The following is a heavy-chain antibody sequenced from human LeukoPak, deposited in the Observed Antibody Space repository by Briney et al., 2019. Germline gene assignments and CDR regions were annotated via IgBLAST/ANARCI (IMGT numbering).Heavy chain of an antibody. J-gene: IGHJ6*03. Sequence: PGGSLRLSCVVSRLTVNSSFISWVRQAPGKGLEWVSVFYSGGATYFADSVKGRFTMPRGNSKNTLYLQMNSLRAEDTGMYYCARAVGGAFYMDVWGKGTPVTVSS. CDR3: ARAVGGAFYMDV. CDR2: FYSGGAT. D-gene: IGHD2-15*01. V-gene: IGHV3-53*01. CDR1: RLTVNSSF.